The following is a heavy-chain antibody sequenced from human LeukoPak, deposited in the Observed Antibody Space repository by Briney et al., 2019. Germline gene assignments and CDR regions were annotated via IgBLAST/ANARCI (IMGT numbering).Heavy chain of an antibody. CDR1: GGSFSGYY. J-gene: IGHJ4*02. Sequence: PSETLSLTCAVYGGSFSGYYWSWIRQPPGKGLEWIGEINHSGSTNYNPSLKSRVTISVDTSKNQFSLKLSSVTAADTAVYYCARASLTMVRGAIGEVDYWGQGTLVTVSS. D-gene: IGHD3-10*01. CDR3: ARASLTMVRGAIGEVDY. CDR2: INHSGST. V-gene: IGHV4-34*01.